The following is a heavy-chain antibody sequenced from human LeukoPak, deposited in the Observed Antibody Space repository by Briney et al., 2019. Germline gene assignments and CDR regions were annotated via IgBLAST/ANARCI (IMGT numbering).Heavy chain of an antibody. CDR3: ASGGYCGSASCYPNWFDP. Sequence: SETLSLTCTVSGGSITSYYWSWIRQPPGKGLEWIGYISSSGSTNYNPSLKNRVTMSVDTSKNQFSLKLSSVTAADTAVYYCASGGYCGSASCYPNWFDPWGQGTLVTVSS. CDR1: GGSITSYY. CDR2: ISSSGST. V-gene: IGHV4-59*01. J-gene: IGHJ5*02. D-gene: IGHD2-2*01.